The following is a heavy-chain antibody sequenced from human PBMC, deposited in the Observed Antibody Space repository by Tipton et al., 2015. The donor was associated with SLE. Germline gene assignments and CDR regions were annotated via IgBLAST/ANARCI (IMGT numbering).Heavy chain of an antibody. CDR2: IRSKAKGETT. D-gene: IGHD5-24*01. Sequence: RSLRLSCTVSGLTFGDYAMSWVRQAPGKELEWVGFIRSKAKGETTEYAPSVKGRFTISRDDSKSIAYLQMNSLKIEDTAMYYCCRLATILTDYWGQGILVTVSS. V-gene: IGHV3-49*04. CDR3: CRLATILTDY. CDR1: GLTFGDYA. J-gene: IGHJ4*02.